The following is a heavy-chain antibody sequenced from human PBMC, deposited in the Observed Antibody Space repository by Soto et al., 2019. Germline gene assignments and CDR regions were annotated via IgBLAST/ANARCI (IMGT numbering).Heavy chain of an antibody. Sequence: EVQLVESGGGLVKPGGSLRLSCAASGFTFSDYTLNWVRQAPGKGLEWVSSISSTSSHIYYADSVKGRFTSSRDNAKDYLVLQMTRLRAVDPAVYYCAAVRLFRNSHDSDYWGQGTLVPVSS. J-gene: IGHJ4*02. V-gene: IGHV3-21*01. CDR3: AAVRLFRNSHDSDY. D-gene: IGHD3-3*01. CDR1: GFTFSDYT. CDR2: ISSTSSHI.